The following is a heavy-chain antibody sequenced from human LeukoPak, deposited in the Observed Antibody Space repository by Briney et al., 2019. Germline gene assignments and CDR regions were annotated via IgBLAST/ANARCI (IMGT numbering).Heavy chain of an antibody. D-gene: IGHD3-10*01. Sequence: PSETLSLTCTVSGGSISSYFWSWIRQPPGKGLEWIGYIYFGGSTNYNPSLMSRVTISIDTSKNLFSLRLTSVTAADTAVYYCARDAYGSGKVWFDPWGQGTLVTVSS. CDR3: ARDAYGSGKVWFDP. CDR1: GGSISSYF. CDR2: IYFGGST. J-gene: IGHJ5*02. V-gene: IGHV4-59*12.